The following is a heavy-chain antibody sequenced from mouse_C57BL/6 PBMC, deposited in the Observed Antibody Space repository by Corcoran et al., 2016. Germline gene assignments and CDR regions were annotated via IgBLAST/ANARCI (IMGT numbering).Heavy chain of an antibody. CDR3: ARWGWLYYYAMDY. CDR1: GYTFTTYG. J-gene: IGHJ4*01. V-gene: IGHV9-3*01. Sequence: QIQLVQSGPELKKPGETVKISCKASGYTFTTYGMSWVKQAPGKGLKWMGWINTYSGVPTYADDFKGRFAFSLETSASTAYLQINNLKNEDTATYFGARWGWLYYYAMDYGGQGTSVTGSS. D-gene: IGHD2-3*01. CDR2: INTYSGVP.